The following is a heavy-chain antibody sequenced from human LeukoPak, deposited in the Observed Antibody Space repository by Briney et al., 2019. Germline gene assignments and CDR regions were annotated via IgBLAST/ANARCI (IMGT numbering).Heavy chain of an antibody. V-gene: IGHV4-34*01. Sequence: PSETLSLTCAVYGGSFSGYYWSWIRQPPGKGLEWIGEINHSGSTNYNPSLKSRVTISVDTSKNQFSLKLSSVTAADTAVYYCASMDTAMVFDAFDIWGQGTMVTVSS. CDR2: INHSGST. CDR3: ASMDTAMVFDAFDI. J-gene: IGHJ3*02. D-gene: IGHD5-18*01. CDR1: GGSFSGYY.